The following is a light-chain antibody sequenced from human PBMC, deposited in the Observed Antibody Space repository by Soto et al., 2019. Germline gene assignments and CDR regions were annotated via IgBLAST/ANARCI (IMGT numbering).Light chain of an antibody. CDR1: SSNIVSNT. V-gene: IGLV1-44*01. CDR2: AYS. J-gene: IGLJ1*01. Sequence: QSVLTQPPSASGTPGQRVTISCSGSSSNIVSNTVNWYQQLPRAAPKLFMYAYSQRPSGIPDRFSGSKSGASASLAISGLQSEDEAYYYCAAWDDTLNAYVFGTGTKLTVL. CDR3: AAWDDTLNAYV.